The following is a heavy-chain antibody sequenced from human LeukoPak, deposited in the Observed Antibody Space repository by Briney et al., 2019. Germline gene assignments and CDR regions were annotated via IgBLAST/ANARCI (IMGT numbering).Heavy chain of an antibody. D-gene: IGHD5-24*01. CDR1: GFPFSSYW. CDR3: NRVGYIDEGIDY. J-gene: IGHJ4*02. V-gene: IGHV3-7*01. CDR2: IKQDGSKK. Sequence: GGSLRLSCVASGFPFSSYWMTWVRQAPGKGLEWVANIKQDGSKKSYVDSVKGRFTISRDNAKNSLYLQMNSLRAEDTAIYYCNRVGYIDEGIDYWGQGTLVTVSS.